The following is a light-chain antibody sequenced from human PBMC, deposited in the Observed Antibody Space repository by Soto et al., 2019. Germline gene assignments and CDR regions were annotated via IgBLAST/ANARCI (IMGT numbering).Light chain of an antibody. Sequence: EIVMTQSPATLSVSPGERATLSCRASQSVSTKLAWYRQKPGQAPRLLIYDASTRATGIPARFSGSGSGTEFTLTVSTLQSEDFPVYYCQQYNDWPPITFGPVTKVDIK. V-gene: IGKV3-15*01. CDR2: DAS. CDR3: QQYNDWPPIT. J-gene: IGKJ3*01. CDR1: QSVSTK.